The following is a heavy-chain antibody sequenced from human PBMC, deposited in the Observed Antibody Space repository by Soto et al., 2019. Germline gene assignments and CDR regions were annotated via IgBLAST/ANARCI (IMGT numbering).Heavy chain of an antibody. CDR3: AREDSSGYYPTV. D-gene: IGHD3-22*01. CDR1: GGSISSYY. Sequence: SETLSLTCTVPGGSISSYYRSWIRQPPGKGLEWIGYIYYSGSTNYNPSLKSRVTISVDTSKNQFSLKLSSVTAADTAVYYCAREDSSGYYPTVWGQGTLVTVSS. V-gene: IGHV4-59*01. CDR2: IYYSGST. J-gene: IGHJ4*02.